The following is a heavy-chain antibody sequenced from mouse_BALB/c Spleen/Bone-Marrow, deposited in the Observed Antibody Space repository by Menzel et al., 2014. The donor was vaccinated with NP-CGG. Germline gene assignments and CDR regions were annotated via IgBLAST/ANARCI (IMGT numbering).Heavy chain of an antibody. J-gene: IGHJ3*01. Sequence: EVKVVESGGGLVQPKGSLKLSCAASGFTFNTYAMNWVRQAPGKGLEWVARIRSKSNNYATYYADSVKDRFTISRDDSQSMLYLQMNNLKTEDTAMYYCVRQNYDYAWFAYWGQGTLVTVSA. D-gene: IGHD2-4*01. V-gene: IGHV10-1*02. CDR1: GFTFNTYA. CDR3: VRQNYDYAWFAY. CDR2: IRSKSNNYAT.